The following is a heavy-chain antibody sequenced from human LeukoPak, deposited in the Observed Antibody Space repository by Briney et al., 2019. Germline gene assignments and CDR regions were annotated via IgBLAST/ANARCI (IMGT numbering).Heavy chain of an antibody. CDR2: INHSGST. Sequence: SETLSLTCAVYGGSFSGYYWSWIRQPPGKGLEWIGEINHSGSTNYNPSLKSRVTISVDTSKDQFSLKLSSVTAADTAVYYCASLRRGSAYYGMDVWGQGTTVTVSS. CDR3: ASLRRGSAYYGMDV. CDR1: GGSFSGYY. V-gene: IGHV4-34*01. J-gene: IGHJ6*02.